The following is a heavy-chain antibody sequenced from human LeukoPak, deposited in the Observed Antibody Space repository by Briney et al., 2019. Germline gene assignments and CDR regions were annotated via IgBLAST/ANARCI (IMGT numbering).Heavy chain of an antibody. CDR2: IYTSGST. CDR3: ARGDIVVVPAAWDSYYYYYMDV. CDR1: GDSISSGDYY. J-gene: IGHJ6*03. D-gene: IGHD2-2*01. V-gene: IGHV4-61*02. Sequence: NPSETLSLTCTVSGDSISSGDYYWSWIRQPAGKGLEWIERIYTSGSTNYNPSLKSRVTISVDTSKNQFSLKLSSVTAADTAVYYCARGDIVVVPAAWDSYYYYYMDVWGKGTTVTISS.